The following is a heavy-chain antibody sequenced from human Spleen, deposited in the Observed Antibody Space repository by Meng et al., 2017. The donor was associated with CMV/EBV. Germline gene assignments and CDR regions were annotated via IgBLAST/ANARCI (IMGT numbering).Heavy chain of an antibody. Sequence: NWVRPSPGQGLQWMAGIIPLLGIPNSSQNFEARLSITVDKSTATPSTTTAYMELSSLSSEDTAVYYCARGIYGRSIFGLIIGDSFEVWGQGTLVTVSS. CDR3: ARGIYGRSIFGLIIGDSFEV. J-gene: IGHJ1*01. CDR2: IIPLLGIP. V-gene: IGHV1-69*10. D-gene: IGHD3-3*01.